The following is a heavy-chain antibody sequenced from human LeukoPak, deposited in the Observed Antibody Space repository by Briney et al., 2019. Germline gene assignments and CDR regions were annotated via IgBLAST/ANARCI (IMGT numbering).Heavy chain of an antibody. V-gene: IGHV4-31*03. CDR3: AREGGPYRPLDY. CDR2: IYHTGDT. J-gene: IGHJ4*02. CDR1: GTSVSNYIFY. Sequence: SETLSLTCSVSGTSVSNYIFYWNWVRQQPGKGLEWIGYIYHTGDTFYNPSLKSRVTISLDTSQNQFSLKMTSVTGADTAVYYCAREGGPYRPLDYTGQGTLVTVSS.